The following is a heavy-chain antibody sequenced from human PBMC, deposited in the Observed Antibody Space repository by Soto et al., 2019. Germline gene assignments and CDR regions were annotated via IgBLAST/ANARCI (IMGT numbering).Heavy chain of an antibody. D-gene: IGHD3-3*01. CDR1: GGSISSSSYY. Sequence: QLQLQESGPGLVKPSETLSLTCTVSGGSISSSSYYWGWIRQPPGKGLEWIGSIYYSGSTYYNPSLKSRVTISVDTSKNQFSLKLSSVTAADTAVYYCARLGGDFWSGYYADHWGQGTLVTVSS. J-gene: IGHJ5*02. CDR2: IYYSGST. V-gene: IGHV4-39*01. CDR3: ARLGGDFWSGYYADH.